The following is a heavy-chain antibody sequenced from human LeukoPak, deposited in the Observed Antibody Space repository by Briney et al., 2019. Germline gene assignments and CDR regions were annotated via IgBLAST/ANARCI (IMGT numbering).Heavy chain of an antibody. CDR2: ISYDGSNK. J-gene: IGHJ4*02. CDR3: ARDFEEVEWELLSPHFDY. D-gene: IGHD1-26*01. V-gene: IGHV3-30-3*01. CDR1: GFTFSSYA. Sequence: GGSLRLSCAASGFTFSSYAMHWVRQAPGKGLEWVAVISYDGSNKYYADSVKGRFTISRDNSKNTLYLQMNSLRAEDTAVYYCARDFEEVEWELLSPHFDYWGQGALVTVSS.